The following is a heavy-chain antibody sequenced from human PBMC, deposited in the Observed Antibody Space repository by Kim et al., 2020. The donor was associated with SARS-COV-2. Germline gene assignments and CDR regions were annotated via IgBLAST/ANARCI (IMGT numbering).Heavy chain of an antibody. V-gene: IGHV3-33*08. D-gene: IGHD3-16*01. CDR3: ARELWAMDV. J-gene: IGHJ6*02. CDR2: VWFDGSNK. Sequence: GGSLRLSCAASGFPFSSYVMHWVRQAPGKGLEWVAIVWFDGSNKNYTDSVQGRFAISRDNSKNTLYLKMNSLRAEDTAVYYCARELWAMDVWGQGARVTVS. CDR1: GFPFSSYV.